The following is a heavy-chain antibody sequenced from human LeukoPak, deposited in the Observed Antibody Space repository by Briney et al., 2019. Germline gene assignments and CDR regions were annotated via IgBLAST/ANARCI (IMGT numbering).Heavy chain of an antibody. J-gene: IGHJ3*02. CDR1: GGSISSSSYY. Sequence: SETLSLTCTVSGGSISSSSYYWSWIRQPAGKGLEWIARIYTSGSTNYNPSLKGRVTISVDTSKNQFSLKLSSVTAADTAVYYCARDLFGVVVPAASDAFDIWGQGTMVTFSS. CDR3: ARDLFGVVVPAASDAFDI. D-gene: IGHD2-2*01. V-gene: IGHV4-61*02. CDR2: IYTSGST.